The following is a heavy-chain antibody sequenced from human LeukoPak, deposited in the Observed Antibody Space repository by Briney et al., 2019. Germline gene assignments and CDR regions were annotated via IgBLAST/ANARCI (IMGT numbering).Heavy chain of an antibody. CDR1: GFIFSSYA. CDR2: ISGSGDST. Sequence: GGSLRLSCAASGFIFSSYAMNWVRQAPGKGLECISAISGSGDSTYYADSVKGRFTISRDISKNTLYLQMNSLSAEDTAVYYCARNVSGQYFDIWGRGTLVTVSS. CDR3: ARNVSGQYFDI. J-gene: IGHJ2*01. D-gene: IGHD2/OR15-2a*01. V-gene: IGHV3-23*01.